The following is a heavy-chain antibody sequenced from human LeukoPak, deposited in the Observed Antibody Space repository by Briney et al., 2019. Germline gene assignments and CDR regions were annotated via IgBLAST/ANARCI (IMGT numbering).Heavy chain of an antibody. CDR3: ARDLSPYDSSGYYDY. V-gene: IGHV1-2*06. D-gene: IGHD3-22*01. Sequence: ASVKVSCKASGYTFTGYYMHWARQAPGQGLEWMGRINPNSGGTNYAQKFQGRVTMTRDTSISTAYMELSRLRSDDTAAYYCARDLSPYDSSGYYDYWGQGTLVTVSS. CDR1: GYTFTGYY. J-gene: IGHJ4*02. CDR2: INPNSGGT.